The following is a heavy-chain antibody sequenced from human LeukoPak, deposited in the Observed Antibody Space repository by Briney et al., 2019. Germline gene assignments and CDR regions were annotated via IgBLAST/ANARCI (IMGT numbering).Heavy chain of an antibody. CDR2: ISSSSSYI. V-gene: IGHV3-21*01. CDR1: GFTFSSYS. J-gene: IGHJ4*02. CDR3: ARDRPPYYDSSGRHNYFDY. Sequence: GGSLRLSRAASGFTFSSYSMSWVRQAPGKGLEWVSSISSSSSYIYYADSVKGRFTISRDNAKNSLYLQMNSLRAEDTAVYYCARDRPPYYDSSGRHNYFDYWGQGTLVTVSS. D-gene: IGHD3-22*01.